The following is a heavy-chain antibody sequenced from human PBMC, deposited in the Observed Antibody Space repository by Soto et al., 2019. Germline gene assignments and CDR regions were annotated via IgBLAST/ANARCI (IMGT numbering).Heavy chain of an antibody. CDR3: ARDGRPHGNMDV. Sequence: EVQLVESGGGLVQPGGSLRLSCAASGFTFSDHYMDWVRQAPGKGLEWVGRTRNKANGYTTEYAASVKGRFTISRDDSINSLYLQMNSLKTEDTAVYYCARDGRPHGNMDVWGQGTTVTVSS. CDR1: GFTFSDHY. V-gene: IGHV3-72*01. D-gene: IGHD1-26*01. CDR2: TRNKANGYTT. J-gene: IGHJ6*02.